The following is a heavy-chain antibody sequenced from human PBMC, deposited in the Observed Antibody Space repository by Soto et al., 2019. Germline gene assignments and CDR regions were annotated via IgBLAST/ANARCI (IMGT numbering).Heavy chain of an antibody. V-gene: IGHV1-69*13. J-gene: IGHJ6*02. CDR2: IIPIFGTA. CDR1: VYTFSRYL. D-gene: IGHD6-13*01. Sequence: VNLSCKASVYTFSRYLISWVRQTQGQGLEWMGGIIPIFGTANYAQKFQGRVTITADESTSTAYMELSSLRSEDTAVYYCARRANSSSWGYYYYCYGMDVWGQGTTVTVSS. CDR3: ARRANSSSWGYYYYCYGMDV.